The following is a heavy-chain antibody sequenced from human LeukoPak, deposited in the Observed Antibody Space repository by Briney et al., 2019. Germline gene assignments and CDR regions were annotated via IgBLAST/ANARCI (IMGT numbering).Heavy chain of an antibody. V-gene: IGHV3-23*01. CDR1: GFIFSTYG. D-gene: IGHD1-26*01. Sequence: PGGSLRLSCEASGFIFSTYGMHWVRQAPGKGLEWVSGISGSGSSTYYADSVKGRFTLSRDYPKNTLYLQMNSLRAEDTAVYFCAKYSGSYYYPPNWDSWGQGTLVTVSS. J-gene: IGHJ4*02. CDR2: ISGSGSST. CDR3: AKYSGSYYYPPNWDS.